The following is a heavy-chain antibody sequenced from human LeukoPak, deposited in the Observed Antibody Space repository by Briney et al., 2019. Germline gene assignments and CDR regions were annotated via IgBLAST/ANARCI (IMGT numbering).Heavy chain of an antibody. CDR2: VNNDGSGT. Sequence: GGSLRLSCAASGFTFTNYWMHWVRQVPGKGLEWVSRVNNDGSGTSYADSVKGRFTVSRDNAKSTVSLQMNNLRAEDTAVYYCATVFDFWGQGTLVTVS. V-gene: IGHV3-74*01. CDR1: GFTFTNYW. J-gene: IGHJ5*01. CDR3: ATVFDF.